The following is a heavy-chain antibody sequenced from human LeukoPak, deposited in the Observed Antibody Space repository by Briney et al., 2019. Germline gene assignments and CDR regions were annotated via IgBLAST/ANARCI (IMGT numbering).Heavy chain of an antibody. V-gene: IGHV1-8*01. D-gene: IGHD3-10*01. CDR2: MNPNSGNT. J-gene: IGHJ4*02. CDR3: ARGRGVVRGAHFDY. CDR1: GYTFTSYD. Sequence: ASVTVSCKASGYTFTSYDINWVRQATGQGLEWMGWMNPNSGNTGYAQKFQGRVTMTRNTSISTAYMELSSLRSEDTAVYYCARGRGVVRGAHFDYWGQGTLVTVSS.